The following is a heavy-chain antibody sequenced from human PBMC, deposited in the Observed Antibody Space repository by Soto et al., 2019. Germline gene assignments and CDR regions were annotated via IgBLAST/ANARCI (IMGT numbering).Heavy chain of an antibody. J-gene: IGHJ4*02. V-gene: IGHV5-51*01. D-gene: IGHD2-2*01. Sequence: PGESLKISFKGSGYSFTSYWIGWVRQMPGKGLGGVGSIYPGGSDTRYSPSFQGQATISADQSISTDYLQWSSMKAYDTAMYYCERQSGGYCSSTSCYPGDYDYWGQGTLVTVSS. CDR3: ERQSGGYCSSTSCYPGDYDY. CDR2: IYPGGSDT. CDR1: GYSFTSYW.